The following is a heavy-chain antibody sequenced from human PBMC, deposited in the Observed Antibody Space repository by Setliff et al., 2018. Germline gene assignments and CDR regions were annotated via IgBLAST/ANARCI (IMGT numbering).Heavy chain of an antibody. V-gene: IGHV4-34*01. CDR2: ISHYGST. Sequence: LSLTCVVYDGSFSDYYWSWIRQPPGKGLEWIGEISHYGSTKYKSSLKSRVTISVDTPKNQFSLKLNSVTAADTAVYYCARRWNFGPYGSGIHDGFDMWGEGTMVTVSS. CDR1: DGSFSDYY. CDR3: ARRWNFGPYGSGIHDGFDM. J-gene: IGHJ3*02. D-gene: IGHD3-10*01.